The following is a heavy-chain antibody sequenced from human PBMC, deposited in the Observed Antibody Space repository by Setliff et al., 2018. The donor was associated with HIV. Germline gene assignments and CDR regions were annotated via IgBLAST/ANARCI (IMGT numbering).Heavy chain of an antibody. CDR2: IYSGGTT. V-gene: IGHV4-39*07. Sequence: SETLSLTCTVSGGSISSSSYYWGWIRQPPGKGLEWIGNIYSGGTTYYNSSLRSRVTISVDTSKNQFSLKLNSVTAADTAVYYCARHVGPHYYDSSVQSWGPGTMVTVSS. CDR1: GGSISSSSYY. D-gene: IGHD3-22*01. J-gene: IGHJ5*02. CDR3: ARHVGPHYYDSSVQS.